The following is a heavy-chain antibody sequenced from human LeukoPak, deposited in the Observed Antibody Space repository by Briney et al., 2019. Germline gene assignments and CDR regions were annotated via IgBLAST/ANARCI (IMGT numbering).Heavy chain of an antibody. Sequence: GESLKISCKGSGYSFTSYWIGWVRQMPGKGLEWMGIIYPGDSDTRYSPSFQGQVTISADKSISTAYLQWSSLKASDTAMYYCARQSFYGSGTTRDAFDIWGQGTMVTVSS. CDR3: ARQSFYGSGTTRDAFDI. CDR1: GYSFTSYW. CDR2: IYPGDSDT. J-gene: IGHJ3*02. V-gene: IGHV5-51*01. D-gene: IGHD3-10*01.